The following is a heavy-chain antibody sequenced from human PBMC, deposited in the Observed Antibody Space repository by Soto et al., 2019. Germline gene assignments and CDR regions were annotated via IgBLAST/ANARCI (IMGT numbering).Heavy chain of an antibody. Sequence: EVQLVQSGAEVKKPGESLTISCKGSGYKFIGYWISWVRQMPGKDLEWVGRIDPSDSYTSYSPSFQGHVTISVDKSISTAYLQWRSLQASDTAKYYCVRHGNGTPYYFDFWGRGTLVPVSS. J-gene: IGHJ4*02. V-gene: IGHV5-10-1*03. CDR2: IDPSDSYT. D-gene: IGHD1-1*01. CDR3: VRHGNGTPYYFDF. CDR1: GYKFIGYW.